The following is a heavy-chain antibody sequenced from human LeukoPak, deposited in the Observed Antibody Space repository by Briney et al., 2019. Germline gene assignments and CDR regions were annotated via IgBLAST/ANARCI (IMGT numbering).Heavy chain of an antibody. D-gene: IGHD3-16*01. CDR2: ISSSSDTI. CDR1: GFTFSSYS. Sequence: GGSLRLSCAASGFTFSSYSMNWVRQAPGKGLEWVSYISSSSDTIYFADSVKGRFTISRDNAKNSLYLQMNSLRAEDTAVYHCARGLHAPTWYFDLWGRGTLVTVSS. CDR3: ARGLHAPTWYFDL. J-gene: IGHJ2*01. V-gene: IGHV3-48*01.